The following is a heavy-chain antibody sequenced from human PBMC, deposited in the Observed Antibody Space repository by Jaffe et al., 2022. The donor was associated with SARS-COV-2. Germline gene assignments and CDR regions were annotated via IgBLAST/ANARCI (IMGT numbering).Heavy chain of an antibody. Sequence: EVQLVELGGGLVKPGGSLRLSCEATGFTFSGYTMNWVRQAPGKGLEWVSSISGRSSYIFYADSMKGRFTISRDNAKNSLYLEINSLRAEDTAVYYCAREDDRGWGLDSWGQGTLLTVSS. V-gene: IGHV3-21*01. CDR2: ISGRSSYI. CDR3: AREDDRGWGLDS. D-gene: IGHD6-19*01. CDR1: GFTFSGYT. J-gene: IGHJ4*02.